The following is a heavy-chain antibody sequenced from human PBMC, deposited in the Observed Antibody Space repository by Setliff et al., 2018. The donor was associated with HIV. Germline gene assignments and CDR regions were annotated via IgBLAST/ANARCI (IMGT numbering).Heavy chain of an antibody. CDR1: GGTFSSYA. D-gene: IGHD6-19*01. CDR2: IIPAFGTA. V-gene: IGHV1-69*05. Sequence: ASVKVSCKTSGGTFSSYAVSWVRQAPGQGLEWMGGIIPAFGTANYAQKFQGRVTITTDESTSTAYMELSGLRSEDTAGYFCARDGLLVAGIRFDYWGQGTLVTVSS. CDR3: ARDGLLVAGIRFDY. J-gene: IGHJ4*01.